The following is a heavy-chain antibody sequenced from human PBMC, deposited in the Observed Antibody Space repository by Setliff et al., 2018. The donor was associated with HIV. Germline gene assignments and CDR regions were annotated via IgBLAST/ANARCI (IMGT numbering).Heavy chain of an antibody. V-gene: IGHV4-4*09. J-gene: IGHJ4*02. CDR1: GGSFSGYY. D-gene: IGHD3-22*01. CDR3: ARGLSFYDPGGFDY. CDR2: IYTSGST. Sequence: SETLSLTCAVYGGSFSGYYWSWIRQPPGKGLEWIGYIYTSGSTNYNPSLKSRVTISVDTSKNQFSLKLSSVTAADTAVYYCARGLSFYDPGGFDYWGQGTLVTVSS.